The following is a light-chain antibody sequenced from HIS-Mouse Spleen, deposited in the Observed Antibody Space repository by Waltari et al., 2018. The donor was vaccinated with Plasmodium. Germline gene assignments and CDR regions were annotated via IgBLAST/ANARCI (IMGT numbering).Light chain of an antibody. Sequence: QSALTQPASVSGSPGQTITISCTGTSSDVGCFNLVSWYQQHPGKAPNLRIYAGGNRRYRVANPVSGSKYGTTASLTISGLQAEDEDDYYCCSYAGSSTYVVGTGTKVTVL. CDR2: AGG. V-gene: IGLV2-23*01. CDR3: CSYAGSSTYV. J-gene: IGLJ1*01. CDR1: SSDVGCFNL.